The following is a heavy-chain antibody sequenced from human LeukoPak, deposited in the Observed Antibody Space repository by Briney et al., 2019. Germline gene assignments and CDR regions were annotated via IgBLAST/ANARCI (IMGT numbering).Heavy chain of an antibody. CDR3: AKRASGGSGWYGYFDY. D-gene: IGHD6-19*01. CDR2: ISGSGGST. CDR1: GFTFSSYA. Sequence: GGSLRLSCAASGFTFSSYAMSWVRQAPGKGLEWVSAISGSGGSTYYADSVKGRFTISRDNSKSTLYLQMNSLRAEDTAVYYCAKRASGGSGWYGYFDYWGQGTLVTVSS. J-gene: IGHJ4*02. V-gene: IGHV3-23*01.